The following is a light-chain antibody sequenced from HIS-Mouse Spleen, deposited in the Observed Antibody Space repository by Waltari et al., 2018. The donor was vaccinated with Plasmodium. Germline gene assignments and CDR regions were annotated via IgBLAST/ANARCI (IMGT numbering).Light chain of an antibody. CDR2: KAS. CDR1: QSISSG. Sequence: DIQMTQSPSTLSASVGDRVTITCRASQSISSGLAWYQQKPGKAPKLLIYKASSLESGVPARFSGSGSGTEFTLTISSLQPDDFATYYCQQYNSYSLTFGGGTKVEIK. J-gene: IGKJ4*01. V-gene: IGKV1-5*03. CDR3: QQYNSYSLT.